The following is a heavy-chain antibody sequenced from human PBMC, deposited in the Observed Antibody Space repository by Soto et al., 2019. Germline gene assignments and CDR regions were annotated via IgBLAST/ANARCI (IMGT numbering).Heavy chain of an antibody. D-gene: IGHD3-22*01. CDR3: ARGGYYDSSGARNYHYYGMNV. Sequence: QAQLVQSGVEVKKPGASVKVSCKASGYTFSSYGISWVRQAPGQGLEWLGWISPYSDVTEYGQRLKGRFTLTTDRSTRTAYMNLRSLTPDDTAVYFCARGGYYDSSGARNYHYYGMNVWGQGTTVIVSS. CDR2: ISPYSDVT. V-gene: IGHV1-18*01. J-gene: IGHJ6*02. CDR1: GYTFSSYG.